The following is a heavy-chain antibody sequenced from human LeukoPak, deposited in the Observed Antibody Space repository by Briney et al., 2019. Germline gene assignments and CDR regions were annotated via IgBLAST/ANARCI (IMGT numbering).Heavy chain of an antibody. CDR3: ARGWGGNIDQ. D-gene: IGHD3-16*01. CDR1: GDSVSSNSAA. V-gene: IGHV6-1*01. Sequence: SQTLSLTCAISGDSVSSNSAAWNWIRQSPSRGLEWLGRTYYRSKWYTYYAVSVKGRITNNSDTSKNQFSLQLDSVTPEDTAVYCRARGWGGNIDQWGQGTLVTVSS. J-gene: IGHJ5*02. CDR2: TYYRSKWYT.